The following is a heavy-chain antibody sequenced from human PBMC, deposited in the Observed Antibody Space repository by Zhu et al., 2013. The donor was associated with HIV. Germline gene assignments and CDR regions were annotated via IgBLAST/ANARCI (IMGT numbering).Heavy chain of an antibody. D-gene: IGHD6-13*01. V-gene: IGHV1-69*01. CDR3: ARVMDHDGWGSSWYYFDY. Sequence: QVRLVQSGAEVKKPGSSVKVSCKASGGTFSSYAISWVRQAPGQGLEWMGGIIPIFGTANYAQKFQGRVTITADESTSTAYMELSSLRSEDTAVYYCARVMDHDGWGSSWYYFDYWGQGTLVTVSS. J-gene: IGHJ4*02. CDR1: GGTFSSYA. CDR2: IIPIFGTA.